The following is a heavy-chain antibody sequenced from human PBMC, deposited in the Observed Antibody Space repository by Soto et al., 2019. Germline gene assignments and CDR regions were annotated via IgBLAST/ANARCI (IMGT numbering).Heavy chain of an antibody. CDR1: GGSISSSSYY. Sequence: SETLSLTCTVSGGSISSSSYYWGWIRQPPGKGLEWIGSIYYSGSTYYNPSLKSRVTISVATSKNQFSLKLSSVTAADTAVYYCARVVPIAAADDNWFDPWGQGTLVTVSS. V-gene: IGHV4-39*07. D-gene: IGHD6-13*01. CDR3: ARVVPIAAADDNWFDP. J-gene: IGHJ5*02. CDR2: IYYSGST.